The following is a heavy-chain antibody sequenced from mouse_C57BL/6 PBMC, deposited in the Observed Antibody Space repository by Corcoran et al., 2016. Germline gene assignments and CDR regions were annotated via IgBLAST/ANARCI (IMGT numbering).Heavy chain of an antibody. CDR1: GYTFTDYY. J-gene: IGHJ3*01. CDR3: ARSSWFAY. Sequence: EVQLQQSGPELVKPGASVKISGKASGYTFTDYYMNWVKQSHGKSLEWIGDINPNNGGTSYNQKFKGKATLTVDKSSSTAYMELRSLTSEDSAVYYCARSSWFAYWGQGTLVTVSA. CDR2: INPNNGGT. V-gene: IGHV1-26*01.